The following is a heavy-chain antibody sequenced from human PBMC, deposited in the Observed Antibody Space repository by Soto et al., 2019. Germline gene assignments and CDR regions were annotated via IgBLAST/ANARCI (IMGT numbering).Heavy chain of an antibody. Sequence: CGPTLVNPTPTLPLTCTFSGFSLITSGVGVGWTRKPPRTALECLALIYCNDDKRYSPSLKSRLTITKDTSKNQVVLTMTNMDPVDTATYYRAHSRRYYDSSGYPIKHNWFDPWGQGTMVTVSS. CDR3: AHSRRYYDSSGYPIKHNWFDP. CDR2: IYCNDDK. D-gene: IGHD3-22*01. V-gene: IGHV2-5*01. CDR1: GFSLITSGVG. J-gene: IGHJ5*02.